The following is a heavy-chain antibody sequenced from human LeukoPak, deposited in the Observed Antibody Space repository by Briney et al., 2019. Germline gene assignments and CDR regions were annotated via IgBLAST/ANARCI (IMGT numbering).Heavy chain of an antibody. D-gene: IGHD3-3*01. J-gene: IGHJ4*02. V-gene: IGHV3-30*02. CDR3: AKDPQITIFGVFDY. CDR1: GFTFSSYG. CDR2: IRYDGSNK. Sequence: GGSLRLSCAASGFTFSSYGMHWVRQAPGKGLEWVAFIRYDGSNKYYADSVKGRFTISRDNSKNTLYLQMNSLRAEDTAVYYCAKDPQITIFGVFDYWGQGTLVTVSS.